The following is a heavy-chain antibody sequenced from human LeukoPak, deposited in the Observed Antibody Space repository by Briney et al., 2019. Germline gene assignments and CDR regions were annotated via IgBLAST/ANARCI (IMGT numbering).Heavy chain of an antibody. CDR1: GFTFRSYG. D-gene: IGHD5-12*01. V-gene: IGHV3-30*02. Sequence: GGSLRLSCEGSGFTFRSYGMTGVGQAPGKGLGWVAFIRYDGSNKYYADSVKGRFTISRDNSKNTLFLQINSLRPEDTAVYYCARGPSGYHNTGGQGTLVTVSS. CDR2: IRYDGSNK. CDR3: ARGPSGYHNT. J-gene: IGHJ4*02.